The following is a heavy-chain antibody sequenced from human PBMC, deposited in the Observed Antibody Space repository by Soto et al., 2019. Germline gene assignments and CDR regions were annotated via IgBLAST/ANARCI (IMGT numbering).Heavy chain of an antibody. Sequence: SETLSLTCAAYGGYFRGYYWSGILQTPGKGLEWIGEINHSGSTNYNPSLKSRVTISVDTSKNQFSLKLSSVTAADTAVYYCARCSGSCYYYYGMDVCGQGTTVTVSS. CDR3: ARCSGSCYYYYGMDV. D-gene: IGHD3-10*02. J-gene: IGHJ6*02. CDR2: INHSGST. CDR1: GGYFRGYY. V-gene: IGHV4-34*01.